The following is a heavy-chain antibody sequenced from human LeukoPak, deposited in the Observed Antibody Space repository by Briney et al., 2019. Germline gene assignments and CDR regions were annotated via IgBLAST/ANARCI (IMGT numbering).Heavy chain of an antibody. D-gene: IGHD3-10*01. CDR1: GFTFRRYG. Sequence: PGGTLRLSCAASGFTFRRYGMSWVRQAPGKGLEWVSSISSSSSYIYYADSVKGRFTISRDNAKNSLYLQMNSLRAEDTAVYYCARSYYYGSGSYFALDYWGQGTLVTVSS. CDR3: ARSYYYGSGSYFALDY. J-gene: IGHJ4*02. CDR2: ISSSSSYI. V-gene: IGHV3-21*01.